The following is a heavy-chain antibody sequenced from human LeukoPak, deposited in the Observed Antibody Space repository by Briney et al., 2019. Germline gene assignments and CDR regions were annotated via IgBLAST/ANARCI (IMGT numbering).Heavy chain of an antibody. CDR1: GFTFSSYA. Sequence: PGGSLRLSCAASGFTFSSYAMSWARQAPGKGLEWVSAISGSGGSTYYADSVKGRFTISRDNSKNTLYLQMNSLRAEDTAVYYCAKVQPQYDSSGYYPYWGQGTLVTVSS. V-gene: IGHV3-23*01. D-gene: IGHD3-22*01. J-gene: IGHJ4*02. CDR3: AKVQPQYDSSGYYPY. CDR2: ISGSGGST.